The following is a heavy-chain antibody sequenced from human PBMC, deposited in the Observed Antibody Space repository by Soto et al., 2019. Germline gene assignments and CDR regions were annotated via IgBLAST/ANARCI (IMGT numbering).Heavy chain of an antibody. V-gene: IGHV1-18*01. CDR3: GRVQANMREY. J-gene: IGHJ4*02. CDR2: LSTNNRDI. Sequence: QIKLVQSGAAVKKPGASVKVSCKASGYSFTASGICWVRQAPGQGLEWLGWLSTNNRDIGYAQTFQGRVTMTKDVSTSTAYIEVRSLRADDTAVYYCGRVQANMREYWGQGTLVTVSS. CDR1: GYSFTASG.